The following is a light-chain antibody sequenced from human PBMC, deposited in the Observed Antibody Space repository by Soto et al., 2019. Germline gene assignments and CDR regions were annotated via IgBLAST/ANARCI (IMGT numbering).Light chain of an antibody. J-gene: IGKJ5*01. V-gene: IGKV3-20*01. Sequence: EIVLTQSPGTLSLSPGERATLSCRASQSGSSSYLAWYQQKPGQAPRLLIYGASSRATGIPDRFSGSGSGTDFPLTISRLEPEDVAVYYCQQYGSSPITFGQGTRLEIK. CDR1: QSGSSSY. CDR3: QQYGSSPIT. CDR2: GAS.